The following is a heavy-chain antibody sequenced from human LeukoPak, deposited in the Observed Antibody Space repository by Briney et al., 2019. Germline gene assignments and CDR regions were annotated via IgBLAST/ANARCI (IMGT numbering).Heavy chain of an antibody. V-gene: IGHV3-48*01. D-gene: IGHD3-3*01. Sequence: PGGSLRLSCAASGFTFSSYSMNWVRQAPGEGLEWVSYISSSSSTIYYADSVKGRFTISRDNAKNSLYLQMNSLRAEDTAVYYCARETQYYDFWSGYYPYYFDYWGQGTLVTVSS. CDR1: GFTFSSYS. CDR3: ARETQYYDFWSGYYPYYFDY. CDR2: ISSSSSTI. J-gene: IGHJ4*02.